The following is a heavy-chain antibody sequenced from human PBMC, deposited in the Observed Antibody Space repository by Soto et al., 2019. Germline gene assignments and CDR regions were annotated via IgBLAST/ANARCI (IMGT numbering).Heavy chain of an antibody. J-gene: IGHJ6*02. V-gene: IGHV1-69*06. CDR1: GGTFSSYA. CDR3: ASPTREWLPPARDYYYGMDV. CDR2: IIPIFGTA. Sequence: QVQLVQSGAEVKKPGSSVKVSCKASGGTFSSYAISWVRQAPGQGLAWMGGIIPIFGTANYAQKFQGRVTITADKSTSTAYMELSSLRSEDTAVYYCASPTREWLPPARDYYYGMDVWGQGTTVTVSS. D-gene: IGHD3-3*01.